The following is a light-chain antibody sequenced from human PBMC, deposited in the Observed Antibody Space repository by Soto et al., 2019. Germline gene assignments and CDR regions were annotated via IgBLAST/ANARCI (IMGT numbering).Light chain of an antibody. CDR2: EVS. V-gene: IGLV2-8*01. CDR1: SSDVGGYNY. J-gene: IGLJ1*01. Sequence: QSALTQPPSASGSPGQSVTISCTGTSSDVGGYNYVSWYQQHPGKAPKLMIYEVSKWPSGVPDRFSGSKSGNTASLTVSGLQADDEADYYCSSYAGNNKGVFGTGTKVTVL. CDR3: SSYAGNNKGV.